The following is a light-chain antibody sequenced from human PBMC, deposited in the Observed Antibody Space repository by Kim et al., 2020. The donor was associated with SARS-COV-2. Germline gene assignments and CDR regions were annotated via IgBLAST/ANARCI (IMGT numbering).Light chain of an antibody. V-gene: IGLV3-1*01. CDR3: QAWVSGTYV. CDR2: HDD. CDR1: KLGDKY. Sequence: SVSPGKTASIPCSGNKLGDKYACWYQQKPGQSPLLVIYHDDRRPSGIPERFSGSNSGNTATLTISGTQAMDEADYYCQAWVSGTYVFGPGTQLTVL. J-gene: IGLJ1*01.